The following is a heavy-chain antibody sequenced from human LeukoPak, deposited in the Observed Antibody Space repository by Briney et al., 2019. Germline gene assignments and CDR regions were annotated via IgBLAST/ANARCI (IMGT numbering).Heavy chain of an antibody. D-gene: IGHD1-26*01. Sequence: ASVKVSCKVSGYTLTELSMHWVRQAPGNGLEWMGGFDPEDGETIYAQKFQGRVTMTEDTSTDTAYMELSSLRSEDTAVYYCATGPLSIVGATHWFDPWGQGTLVTVSS. CDR2: FDPEDGET. V-gene: IGHV1-24*01. CDR3: ATGPLSIVGATHWFDP. J-gene: IGHJ5*02. CDR1: GYTLTELS.